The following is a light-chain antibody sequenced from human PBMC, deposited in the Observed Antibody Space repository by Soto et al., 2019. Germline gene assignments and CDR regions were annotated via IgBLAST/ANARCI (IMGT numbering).Light chain of an antibody. CDR3: QQYDGSPLT. J-gene: IGKJ3*01. Sequence: EIVLTQSPDTLSLSPGERATLFCRASQTLSTNSLAWYQQKPGQAPRLLIYAASTRHTGIPDRFNGSGSGTDFALTINSLQPEDFAVYFCQQYDGSPLTFGPGTKVDVK. CDR2: AAS. CDR1: QTLSTNS. V-gene: IGKV3-20*01.